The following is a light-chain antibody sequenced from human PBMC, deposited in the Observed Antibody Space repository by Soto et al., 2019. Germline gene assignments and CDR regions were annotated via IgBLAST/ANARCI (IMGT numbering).Light chain of an antibody. CDR3: QQYGISPT. V-gene: IGKV3-20*01. J-gene: IGKJ1*01. CDR2: DVS. CDR1: QSVSSNY. Sequence: DIVLTQSPGTLSLSPGERATLSCRSSQSVSSNYLAWYKQKPDQAPRLVIYDVSGRATGIPDRFSGSGSGTDFTLTISRLEPEDSAVYYCQQYGISPTFGQGTKVEIK.